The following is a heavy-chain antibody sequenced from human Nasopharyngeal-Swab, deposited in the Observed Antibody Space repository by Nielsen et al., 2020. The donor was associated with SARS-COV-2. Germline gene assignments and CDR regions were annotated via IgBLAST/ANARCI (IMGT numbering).Heavy chain of an antibody. J-gene: IGHJ2*01. CDR3: AKDRGCSGGSCYVHWYFDL. CDR1: GFTFSGYA. V-gene: IGHV3-23*01. Sequence: GESLKISCAASGFTFSGYAMSWVRQAPGKGLEWVSAIGSTGGSTYYADSVKGQFTIPRDNSKNTLYLQMNSLRAEDTAVYYCAKDRGCSGGSCYVHWYFDLWGRGTLVTVSS. D-gene: IGHD2-15*01. CDR2: IGSTGGST.